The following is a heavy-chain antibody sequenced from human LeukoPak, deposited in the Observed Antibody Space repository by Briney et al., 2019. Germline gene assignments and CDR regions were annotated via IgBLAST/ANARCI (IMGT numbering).Heavy chain of an antibody. J-gene: IGHJ4*02. Sequence: ASVKVSCKASGYTFTGYYMHWVRQAPGQGLEWMGWINPNSGGTNYAQKFQGRVTMTRDTSISTAYMELSRLRSDDTAVYYCARGHSNYDYVWGSFGYWGQGTLVTVSS. D-gene: IGHD3-16*01. CDR3: ARGHSNYDYVWGSFGY. CDR2: INPNSGGT. CDR1: GYTFTGYY. V-gene: IGHV1-2*02.